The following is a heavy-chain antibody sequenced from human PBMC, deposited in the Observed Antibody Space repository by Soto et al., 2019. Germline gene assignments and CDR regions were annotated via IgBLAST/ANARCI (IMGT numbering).Heavy chain of an antibody. Sequence: GASVKVSCKASGYTFTSYYRHWVRQAPGQGLEWMGIINPSGGSTSYAQKFQGRVTMTRDTSTSTVYMELSSLRSEDTAVYYCAREVFGIYGSRRYGMDVWGQGTTVTVSS. J-gene: IGHJ6*02. D-gene: IGHD3-10*02. V-gene: IGHV1-46*01. CDR1: GYTFTSYY. CDR2: INPSGGST. CDR3: AREVFGIYGSRRYGMDV.